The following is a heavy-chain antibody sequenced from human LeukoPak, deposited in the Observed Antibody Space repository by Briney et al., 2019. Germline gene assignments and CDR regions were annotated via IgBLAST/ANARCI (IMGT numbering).Heavy chain of an antibody. CDR1: GGSISSYY. CDR2: IYYSGST. J-gene: IGHJ4*02. CDR3: ARGRYVDTADDY. Sequence: SETLPLTCTVSGGSISSYYWSWIRQPPGKGLEWIGYIYYSGSTNYNPSLKSRVTISVDTSKNQFSLKLSSVTAADTAVYYCARGRYVDTADDYWGQGTLVTVSS. D-gene: IGHD5-18*01. V-gene: IGHV4-59*01.